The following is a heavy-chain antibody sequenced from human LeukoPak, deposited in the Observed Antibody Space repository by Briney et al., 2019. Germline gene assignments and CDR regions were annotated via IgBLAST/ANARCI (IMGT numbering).Heavy chain of an antibody. CDR1: GGSIRSSGHY. V-gene: IGHV4-39*01. J-gene: IGHJ3*02. D-gene: IGHD4-17*01. CDR2: IYFTGGT. Sequence: SETLSLTCIVSGGSIRSSGHYWDWIRQPPGKGLEYIGSIYFTGGTYYNPSLKSRVTISVDTSKNHFSLNLTSVTAADTGVYYCARQKYGDYRNAFEIWGQGNMVTVSS. CDR3: ARQKYGDYRNAFEI.